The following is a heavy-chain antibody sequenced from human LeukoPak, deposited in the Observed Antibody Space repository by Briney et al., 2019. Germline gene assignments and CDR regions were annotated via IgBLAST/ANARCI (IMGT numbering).Heavy chain of an antibody. Sequence: ASVKVSCKASGYTFINYGITWVRQAPGQGLEWMGWISAYSGNTDYAQKLQGRVTMTTDTSSSTAYMELRSLRSDDTAVYYCARWDYYDSRTFDIWGQGTMVTVSS. CDR1: GYTFINYG. J-gene: IGHJ3*02. D-gene: IGHD3-22*01. CDR2: ISAYSGNT. V-gene: IGHV1-18*01. CDR3: ARWDYYDSRTFDI.